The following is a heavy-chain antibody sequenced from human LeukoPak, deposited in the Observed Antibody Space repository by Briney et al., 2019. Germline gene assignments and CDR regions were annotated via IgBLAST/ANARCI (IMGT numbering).Heavy chain of an antibody. J-gene: IGHJ4*02. D-gene: IGHD4-17*01. V-gene: IGHV3-66*01. CDR2: IYSGGTT. CDR3: ASKLTTGY. Sequence: GGSLRLSCVVSGFTVSSNYMSWVRQAPGKGLEWVSVIYSGGTTNYADSVKGRFTVYRDNFKNTLYLQMNSLRAEDTAVYYCASKLTTGYWGQGTLVTVSS. CDR1: GFTVSSNY.